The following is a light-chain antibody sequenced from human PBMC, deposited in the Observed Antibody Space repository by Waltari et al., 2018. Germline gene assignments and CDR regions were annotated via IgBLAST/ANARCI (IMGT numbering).Light chain of an antibody. V-gene: IGKV1-39*01. J-gene: IGKJ1*01. CDR3: QQSYSSPWT. CDR1: QSISHY. CDR2: GAS. Sequence: DIQMTQSPSSLSASVVDRVTITCRASQSISHYLNWYQQKPQKAPKLLMFGASSLQSGVPSRFSGSGSGTDFTLTINNLQPEDFATYYCQQSYSSPWTFGQGTRVEIK.